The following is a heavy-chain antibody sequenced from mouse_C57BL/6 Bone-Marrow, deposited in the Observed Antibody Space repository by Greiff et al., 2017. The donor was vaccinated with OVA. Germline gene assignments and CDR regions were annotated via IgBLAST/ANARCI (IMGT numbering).Heavy chain of an antibody. J-gene: IGHJ1*03. CDR1: GYTFTSYW. V-gene: IGHV1-55*01. CDR3: ARSRDYGSSSHWYFDV. D-gene: IGHD1-1*01. CDR2: IYPGSGST. Sequence: QVQLQQPGAELVKPGASVKMSCKASGYTFTSYWITWVKQRPGQGLEWIGDIYPGSGSTTYNEKFKSKATLTVDTSSSTAYMQLSSLTSEDSAVYYCARSRDYGSSSHWYFDVWGTGTTVTVSS.